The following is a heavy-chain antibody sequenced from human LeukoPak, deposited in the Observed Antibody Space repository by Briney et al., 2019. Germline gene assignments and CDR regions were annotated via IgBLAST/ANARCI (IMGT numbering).Heavy chain of an antibody. V-gene: IGHV4-34*01. CDR1: GFTFSSYW. CDR2: INHSGST. CDR3: ARGGYWFDP. Sequence: GSLRLSCAASGFTFSSYWMHWVRQPPGKGLEWIGEINHSGSTNYNPSLKSRVTISVDTSKNQFSLKLSSVTAADTAVYYCARGGYWFDPWGQGTLVTVSS. J-gene: IGHJ5*02.